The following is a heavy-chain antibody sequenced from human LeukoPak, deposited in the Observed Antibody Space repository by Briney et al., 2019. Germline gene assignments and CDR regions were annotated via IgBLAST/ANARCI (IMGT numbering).Heavy chain of an antibody. V-gene: IGHV4-39*01. D-gene: IGHD4-17*01. CDR3: ARRGLRMSAFDI. Sequence: SETLSLTCTVSGGSISSYYWGWIRQPPGKGLEWIGSIYYSGSTYYNPSLKSRVTISVDTSKNQFSLKLSSVTAADTAVYYCARRGLRMSAFDIWGQGTMVTVSS. J-gene: IGHJ3*02. CDR2: IYYSGST. CDR1: GGSISSYY.